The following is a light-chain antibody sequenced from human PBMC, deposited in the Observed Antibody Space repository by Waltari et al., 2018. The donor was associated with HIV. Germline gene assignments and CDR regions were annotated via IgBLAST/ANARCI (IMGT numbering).Light chain of an antibody. CDR1: NIGSKN. CDR3: HVWDSSTVV. CDR2: RDS. Sequence: SYELTQPLSVSVALGQTARITCGGNNIGSKNVHWYQQKPGQAPVLVIYRDSNRPSGIPERFSGSNSWNTATLTISRAQAGDEADYYCHVWDSSTVVFGGGTKLTVL. V-gene: IGLV3-9*01. J-gene: IGLJ2*01.